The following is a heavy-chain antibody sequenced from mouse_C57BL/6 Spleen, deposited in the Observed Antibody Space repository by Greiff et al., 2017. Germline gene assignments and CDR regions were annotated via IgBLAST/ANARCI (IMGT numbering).Heavy chain of an antibody. D-gene: IGHD2-4*01. Sequence: VQLKESGAELVRPGSSVKMSCKTSGYTFTSYGINWVKQRPGQGLEWIGYIYIGNGYTEYNVKFKGKATLTSDTSSSTAYMQLSSLTSEDSAIYFCARSGDYEGLFAYWGQGTLVTVSA. CDR2: IYIGNGYT. CDR3: ARSGDYEGLFAY. J-gene: IGHJ3*01. CDR1: GYTFTSYG. V-gene: IGHV1-58*01.